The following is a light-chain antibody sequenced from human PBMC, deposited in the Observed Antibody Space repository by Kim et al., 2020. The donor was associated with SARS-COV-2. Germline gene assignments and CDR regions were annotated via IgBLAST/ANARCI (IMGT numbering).Light chain of an antibody. V-gene: IGKV3-20*01. CDR1: QSHPSSY. J-gene: IGKJ1*01. CDR3: HQYEGSPRT. Sequence: SPWKSPTPTDRSRQSHPSSYLAWYQQKPGQAPRVIIYETSRRATGIPDRFNGRRSGTDFTLTISRLEPEDFGIYYCHQYEGSPRTFGQGTKVDIK. CDR2: ETS.